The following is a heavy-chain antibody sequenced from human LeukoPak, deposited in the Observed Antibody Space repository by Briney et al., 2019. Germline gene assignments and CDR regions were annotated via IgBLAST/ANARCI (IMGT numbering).Heavy chain of an antibody. Sequence: PGGSLRLSCAASGLTLNGYGMHWVRQAPGKGLEWVALIRYDGSNKDYADSVKDRFTISIDNSKNTLYLQMNSMRAEETAVYYCAQDRGYSYGDFDFWGQGTLVTVSS. V-gene: IGHV3-30*02. D-gene: IGHD5-18*01. CDR2: IRYDGSNK. CDR3: AQDRGYSYGDFDF. J-gene: IGHJ4*02. CDR1: GLTLNGYG.